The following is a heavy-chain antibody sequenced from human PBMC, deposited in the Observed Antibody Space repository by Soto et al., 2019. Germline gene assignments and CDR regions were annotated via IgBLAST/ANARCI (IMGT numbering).Heavy chain of an antibody. V-gene: IGHV1-46*01. J-gene: IGHJ6*02. CDR3: ARDLGYCSSTSCSLYYYYGMDV. CDR1: GYTFTSYY. D-gene: IGHD2-2*01. CDR2: INPSGGST. Sequence: QVQLVQSGAEVKKPGASVKVSCKASGYTFTSYYMHWVRQAPGQGLEWMGIINPSGGSTSYAQKFQGRVTMTRDTSTSTVYMELSSLRSEDTAVYYCARDLGYCSSTSCSLYYYYGMDVWGQGTTVTVSS.